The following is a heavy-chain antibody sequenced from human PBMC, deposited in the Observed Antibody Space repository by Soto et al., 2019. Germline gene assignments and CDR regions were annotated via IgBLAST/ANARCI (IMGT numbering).Heavy chain of an antibody. CDR1: GGTFSSYA. V-gene: IGHV1-69*13. CDR2: IIPIFGTA. D-gene: IGHD3-22*01. J-gene: IGHJ5*02. Sequence: GASVKVSCKASGGTFSSYAISWVRQAPGQGLGWMGGIIPIFGTANYAQKFQGRVTITADESTSTAYMELSSLRSEDTAVYYCARYVPGGYDSSGYYHYNWFDPWGQGTLVTVSS. CDR3: ARYVPGGYDSSGYYHYNWFDP.